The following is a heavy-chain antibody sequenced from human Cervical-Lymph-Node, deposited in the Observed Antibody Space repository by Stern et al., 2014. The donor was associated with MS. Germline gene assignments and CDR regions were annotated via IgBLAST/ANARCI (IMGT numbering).Heavy chain of an antibody. V-gene: IGHV1-2*06. Sequence: QVQLVESGAEVKKPGASVTVSCKASGYSFTDYYVHWVRQAPGQGLEWMGRINPKSGGTKYAQKVQGSVTVTKDTSIRTVYMQLSGLSSDDTAVYYCARMTLIVQYPTAILYGLDVWGQGTTVAVS. J-gene: IGHJ6*02. CDR2: INPKSGGT. CDR1: GYSFTDYY. CDR3: ARMTLIVQYPTAILYGLDV. D-gene: IGHD2-8*01.